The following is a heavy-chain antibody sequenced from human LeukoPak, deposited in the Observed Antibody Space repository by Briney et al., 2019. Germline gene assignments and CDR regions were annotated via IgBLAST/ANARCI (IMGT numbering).Heavy chain of an antibody. CDR1: GYSFASYW. V-gene: IGHV5-51*01. CDR2: IYPGNSDI. D-gene: IGHD2-2*01. Sequence: GESLKISRKGSGYSFASYWIAWERQIPGKGLEWMGVIYPGNSDITYSPSFQCQVTILADKSVSTAYLHWSSLKASDTAIYYCARHLSSITSCPNYWGQGTLVTVSS. J-gene: IGHJ4*02. CDR3: ARHLSSITSCPNY.